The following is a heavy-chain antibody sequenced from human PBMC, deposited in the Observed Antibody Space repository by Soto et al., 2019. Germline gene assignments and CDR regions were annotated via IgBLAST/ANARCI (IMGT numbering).Heavy chain of an antibody. J-gene: IGHJ6*02. CDR2: IIPILGRA. CDR1: GGTFSSYT. D-gene: IGHD3-10*01. V-gene: IGHV1-69*08. CDR3: ARGQVVRGDLYGMDV. Sequence: QVQLVQSGAEVKKPGSSVKVSCKASGGTFSSYTISWVRQAPGQGLEWMGRIIPILGRANYAQKFQGRVTITADKSTSTADRELSSLRSEETAVYYCARGQVVRGDLYGMDVWGQGATVTVSS.